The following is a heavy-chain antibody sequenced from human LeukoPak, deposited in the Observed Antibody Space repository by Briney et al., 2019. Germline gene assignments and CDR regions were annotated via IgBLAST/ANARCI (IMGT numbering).Heavy chain of an antibody. J-gene: IGHJ6*03. CDR2: ISSSGSTI. V-gene: IGHV3-11*01. Sequence: GGSLRLSCAVSGFPLSSYAMSWIRQAPGKGLEWVSYISSSGSTIYYADSVKGRFTISRDNAKNSLYLQMNSLRAEDTAAYYCARDRYYYDSSGYYYDYYMDVWGKGTTVTISS. D-gene: IGHD3-22*01. CDR3: ARDRYYYDSSGYYYDYYMDV. CDR1: GFPLSSYA.